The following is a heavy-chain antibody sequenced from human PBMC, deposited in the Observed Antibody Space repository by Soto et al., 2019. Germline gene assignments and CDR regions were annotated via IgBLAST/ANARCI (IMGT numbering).Heavy chain of an antibody. J-gene: IGHJ5*02. Sequence: QVQLVQSGAEVKKPGSSVKVSRKASGGTFSNYAITWVRQAPGQGLEWVTRIIPIFGTTNVAQKFQGRVTVTADESTTTAYMELSGLRSDDTAVYYCAKDGGADGYFGNWLDPWGQGTQVTVSS. CDR3: AKDGGADGYFGNWLDP. D-gene: IGHD5-12*01. CDR1: GGTFSNYA. V-gene: IGHV1-69*15. CDR2: IIPIFGTT.